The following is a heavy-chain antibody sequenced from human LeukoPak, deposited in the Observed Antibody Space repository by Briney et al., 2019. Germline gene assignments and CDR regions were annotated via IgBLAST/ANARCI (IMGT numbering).Heavy chain of an antibody. CDR2: ISGSGRST. V-gene: IGHV3-23*01. D-gene: IGHD3-10*01. CDR3: AKGGRKVRGVIINYYYYYMDV. CDR1: GFTFSSYS. Sequence: PGGSLRLSCAASGFTFSSYSMNWVRQAPGKGLEWVSAISGSGRSTYYADSVKGRFTISRDNSKNTLYLQMNSLRAEDTAVYYCAKGGRKVRGVIINYYYYYMDVWGKGTTVTVSS. J-gene: IGHJ6*03.